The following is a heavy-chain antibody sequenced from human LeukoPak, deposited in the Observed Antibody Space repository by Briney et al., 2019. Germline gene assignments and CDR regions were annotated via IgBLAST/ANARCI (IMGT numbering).Heavy chain of an antibody. Sequence: SETLSLTCTVSGGSISGSSYYWGWIRQPPGKGLEWIGSIYYSGSTYYNPSLKSRVTISVDTSKNQFSLKLSSVTAADTAVYYCARDVGPIDYGDFGYWGQGTLVTVSS. D-gene: IGHD4-17*01. CDR3: ARDVGPIDYGDFGY. CDR2: IYYSGST. CDR1: GGSISGSSYY. V-gene: IGHV4-39*02. J-gene: IGHJ4*02.